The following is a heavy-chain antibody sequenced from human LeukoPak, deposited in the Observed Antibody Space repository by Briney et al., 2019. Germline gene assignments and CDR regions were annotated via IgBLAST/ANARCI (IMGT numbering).Heavy chain of an antibody. V-gene: IGHV4-39*02. CDR3: ARGPVRLLHARYFQH. CDR1: GGSISGSSYY. CDR2: IYYSGST. J-gene: IGHJ1*01. Sequence: PSETLSLTCTVSGGSISGSSYYWGWIRQPPGKGLEWIGSIYYSGSTYYNPSLKSRVTISVDTSKNQFSLKLNSVTATDTAVYYCARGPVRLLHARYFQHWGQGTLVTVSS. D-gene: IGHD3-22*01.